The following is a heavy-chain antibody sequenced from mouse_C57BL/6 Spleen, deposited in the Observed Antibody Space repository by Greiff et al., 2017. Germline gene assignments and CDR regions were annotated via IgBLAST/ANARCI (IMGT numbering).Heavy chain of an antibody. V-gene: IGHV5-17*01. CDR3: AKKVYYDYDGWYFGV. CDR2: ISSGSSTI. D-gene: IGHD2-4*01. CDR1: GFTFSDYG. Sequence: EVQVVESGGGLVKPGGSLKLSCAASGFTFSDYGMHWVRQAPEKGLEWVAYISSGSSTIYYADTVKGRFTISRDNAKNTLFLQMTSLRSEDTAMYYCAKKVYYDYDGWYFGVWGTGTTVTVSS. J-gene: IGHJ1*03.